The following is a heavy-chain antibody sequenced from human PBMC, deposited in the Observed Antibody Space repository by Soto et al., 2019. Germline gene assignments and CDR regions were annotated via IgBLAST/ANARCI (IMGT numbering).Heavy chain of an antibody. V-gene: IGHV4-59*08. CDR1: GGSISSYY. D-gene: IGHD4-17*01. CDR2: IYYSGST. CDR3: ARQGDYGDYGGYYYYYGMDV. Sequence: SETLSLTCTVSGGSISSYYWSWIRQPPGKGLEWIGYIYYSGSTNYNPSLKSRVTISVDTSKNQFSLKLSPVTAADTAVYYCARQGDYGDYGGYYYYYGMDVWGQGTTVTVSS. J-gene: IGHJ6*02.